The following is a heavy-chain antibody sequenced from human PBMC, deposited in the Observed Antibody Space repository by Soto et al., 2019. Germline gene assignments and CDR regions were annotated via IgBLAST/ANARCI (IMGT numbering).Heavy chain of an antibody. CDR1: GFTFSTFS. D-gene: IGHD3-22*01. V-gene: IGHV3-21*03. CDR2: ISSSSTYI. J-gene: IGHJ4*02. CDR3: ARGGDTSGSWPRY. Sequence: EVQLVQSGGGLVKPGGSLRLSCAGSGFTFSTFSMTWVRQAPGKGLEWVSSISSSSTYIYYADSVKGRFTISRDDAKHSLVLQMSTLRVEDTAMYYCARGGDTSGSWPRYWGQGTLVTVSS.